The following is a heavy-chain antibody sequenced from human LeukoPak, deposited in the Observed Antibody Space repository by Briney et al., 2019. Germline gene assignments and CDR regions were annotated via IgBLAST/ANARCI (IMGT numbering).Heavy chain of an antibody. CDR2: INPDGITT. D-gene: IGHD6-13*01. V-gene: IGHV3-74*01. Sequence: GGSLRLSCAASGLTFSSYAMTWVRQAPGKGLVWVSDINPDGITTLYAESVKGRFTISRDNAQNTVYLQMSSLRAEDSAVYYCARGTIAAAGTDYWGQGTLVTVSS. J-gene: IGHJ4*02. CDR3: ARGTIAAAGTDY. CDR1: GLTFSSYA.